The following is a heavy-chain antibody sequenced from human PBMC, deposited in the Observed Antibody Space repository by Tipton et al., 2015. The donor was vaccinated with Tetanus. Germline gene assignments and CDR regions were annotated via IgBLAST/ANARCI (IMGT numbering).Heavy chain of an antibody. Sequence: TLSLTCAVYGGSFSGYYWSWIRQPPGKGLEWIGEINLSGSTNYNPSLKSRVPISLDTPKNHFSLTLSSVTAADTAVYYCARGRRTVTPPSFDYWGQGTLVTVSS. CDR1: GGSFSGYY. V-gene: IGHV4-34*01. CDR2: INLSGST. CDR3: ARGRRTVTPPSFDY. D-gene: IGHD4-11*01. J-gene: IGHJ4*02.